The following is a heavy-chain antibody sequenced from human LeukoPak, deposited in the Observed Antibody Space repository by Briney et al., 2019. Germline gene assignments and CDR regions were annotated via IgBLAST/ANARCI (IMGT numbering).Heavy chain of an antibody. D-gene: IGHD3-22*01. CDR3: AGLVGRYSSGLYYYYFDY. Sequence: PSETLSLTCTVSGDSINSLDLWSWVRQPPGKGLEWIGEMYLSGTTHSNPSVKSRVTISIDKSKNQFFLNLSSVTAANTAVYYCAGLVGRYSSGLYYYYFDYWGQGTLVTVSS. CDR2: MYLSGTT. J-gene: IGHJ4*02. CDR1: GDSINSLDL. V-gene: IGHV4-4*02.